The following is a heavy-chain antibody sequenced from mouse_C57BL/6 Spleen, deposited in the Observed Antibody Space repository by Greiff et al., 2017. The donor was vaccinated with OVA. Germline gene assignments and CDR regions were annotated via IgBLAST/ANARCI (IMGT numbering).Heavy chain of an antibody. J-gene: IGHJ2*01. D-gene: IGHD1-1*01. Sequence: QVQLQQPGAELVRPGTSVKLSCKASGYTFTSYWMHWVKQRPGQGLEWIGVIDPSDSYTNYNQKFKGKATLTVDTSSSTAYMQLSSLTSEDSAVYYCARAIYYYGSSGFYFDYWGQGTTLTVSS. V-gene: IGHV1-59*01. CDR1: GYTFTSYW. CDR3: ARAIYYYGSSGFYFDY. CDR2: IDPSDSYT.